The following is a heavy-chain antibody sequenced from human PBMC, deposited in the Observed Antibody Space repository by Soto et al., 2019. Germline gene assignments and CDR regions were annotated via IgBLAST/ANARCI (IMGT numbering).Heavy chain of an antibody. J-gene: IGHJ6*02. Sequence: SETLSLTCTFSGGSISSGGYYWSWIRQHPGKGLEWIGYIYYSGSTYYNPSLKSRVTISVDTSKNQFSLKLSSVTAADTAVYYCARVIAAAGYYYYGMDVWGQGTTVTVSS. CDR2: IYYSGST. CDR3: ARVIAAAGYYYYGMDV. CDR1: GGSISSGGYY. D-gene: IGHD6-13*01. V-gene: IGHV4-31*03.